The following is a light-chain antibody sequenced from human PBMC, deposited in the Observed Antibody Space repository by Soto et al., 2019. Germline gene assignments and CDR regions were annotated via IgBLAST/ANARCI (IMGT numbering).Light chain of an antibody. J-gene: IGLJ2*01. V-gene: IGLV1-47*01. CDR3: AAWDDSLSGPV. CDR1: RSSVGSNF. CDR2: KNN. Sequence: QAVVTQPPSASGTPGQRVTISCSGSRSSVGSNFVYWYQQFPGTAPKLLIYKNNQRPSGVPDRFSGSKSGTSASLAISGLRSEDEADYYCAAWDDSLSGPVFGGGTKLTVL.